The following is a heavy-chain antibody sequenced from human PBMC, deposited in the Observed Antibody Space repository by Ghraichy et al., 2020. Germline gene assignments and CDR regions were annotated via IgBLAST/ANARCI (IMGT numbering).Heavy chain of an antibody. CDR1: GYTFTSYD. Sequence: ASVKLSCKASGYTFTSYDINWVRQATGQGLEWMGWMNTNTGNTGFAQKFQGRVTITRDTSISTAYMELSSLRSEDTAVYYCARGYCSSSTCSTEPYYYYLDVWGKGTTVTVSS. D-gene: IGHD2-2*01. CDR3: ARGYCSSSTCSTEPYYYYLDV. J-gene: IGHJ6*03. V-gene: IGHV1-8*03. CDR2: MNTNTGNT.